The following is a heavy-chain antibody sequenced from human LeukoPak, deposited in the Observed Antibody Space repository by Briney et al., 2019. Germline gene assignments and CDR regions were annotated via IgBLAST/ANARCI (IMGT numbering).Heavy chain of an antibody. Sequence: ASVKVSCKASGGTLSTYAISWVRQAPGQGLEWMGRIIPMLGKTNYAQKFQGRVTITADKSTNTAYMELSSLRTEDTAVFYCARSHDYADLGGFDYWGQGTLVSVSS. CDR1: GGTLSTYA. J-gene: IGHJ4*02. CDR2: IIPMLGKT. D-gene: IGHD4-17*01. V-gene: IGHV1-69*04. CDR3: ARSHDYADLGGFDY.